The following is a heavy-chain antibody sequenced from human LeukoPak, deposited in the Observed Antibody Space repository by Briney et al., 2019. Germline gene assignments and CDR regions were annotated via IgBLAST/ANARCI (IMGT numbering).Heavy chain of an antibody. V-gene: IGHV4-59*12. CDR2: IYYSGST. CDR1: GGSISSYY. D-gene: IGHD6-19*01. Sequence: SETLSLTCTVSGGSISSYYWSWIRQPPGKGLEWIGYIYYSGSTNYNPSLKSRVTISVDTSKNQFSLKLSSVTAADTAVYYCARLWVGGAVAGPFDYWGQGTLVTVSS. J-gene: IGHJ4*02. CDR3: ARLWVGGAVAGPFDY.